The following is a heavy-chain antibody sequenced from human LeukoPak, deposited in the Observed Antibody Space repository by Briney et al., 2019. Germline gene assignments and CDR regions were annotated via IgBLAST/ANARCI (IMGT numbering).Heavy chain of an antibody. Sequence: AGGSLRLSCAASGFTFSSYWMHWVRQGPGKGLVLVSRINGDGSTTTYANSVKGRFTISRDNAKNALNLQMNSLRAEDTAVYYCARGLSTNWFDPWGQGTLVTVSS. CDR1: GFTFSSYW. V-gene: IGHV3-74*01. CDR3: ARGLSTNWFDP. CDR2: INGDGSTT. J-gene: IGHJ5*02.